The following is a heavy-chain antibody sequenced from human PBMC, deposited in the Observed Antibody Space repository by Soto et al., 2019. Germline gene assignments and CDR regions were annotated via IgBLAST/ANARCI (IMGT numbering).Heavy chain of an antibody. Sequence: QVQLQESGPGLVKPSQTLSLTCTVSGGSISSGGYYWSWIRQHPGKGLEWIGYIYYSGSTYYNPSLKSRVTISVDTSKNQFSLKLSSVTAADTAVYYCARYPFQQQTMFGVVSPDGFDYWGQGTLVTVSS. J-gene: IGHJ4*02. V-gene: IGHV4-31*03. CDR2: IYYSGST. CDR3: ARYPFQQQTMFGVVSPDGFDY. CDR1: GGSISSGGYY. D-gene: IGHD3-3*01.